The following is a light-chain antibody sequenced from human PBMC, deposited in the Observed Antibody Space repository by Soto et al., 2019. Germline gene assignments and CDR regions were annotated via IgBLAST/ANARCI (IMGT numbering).Light chain of an antibody. CDR3: QQCNTFWT. Sequence: DIQMTQSPSTLSASVGDRVTITCRASQSINNWLAWYQQKPGKAPKLLIYDVSSLESGVQSRFSGSGSGTEFSLTISSLQPDDSATYYCQQCNTFWTFGQGTKVEIK. CDR1: QSINNW. V-gene: IGKV1-5*01. J-gene: IGKJ1*01. CDR2: DVS.